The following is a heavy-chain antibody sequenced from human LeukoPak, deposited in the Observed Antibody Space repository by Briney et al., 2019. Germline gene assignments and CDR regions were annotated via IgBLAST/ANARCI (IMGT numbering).Heavy chain of an antibody. CDR3: ARDRVFADIVLMVYAPYYYGMDV. J-gene: IGHJ6*02. Sequence: ASVKVSCKASGGTFSSYAISWVRQAPGQGLEWMGGIIPIFGTANYAQKFQGRVTITADESTSTAYMELSSLRSEDTAVYYCARDRVFADIVLMVYAPYYYGMDVWGQGTTVTVSS. D-gene: IGHD2-8*01. V-gene: IGHV1-69*13. CDR2: IIPIFGTA. CDR1: GGTFSSYA.